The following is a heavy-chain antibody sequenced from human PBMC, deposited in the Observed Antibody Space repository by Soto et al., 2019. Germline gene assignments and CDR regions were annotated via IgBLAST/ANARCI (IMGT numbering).Heavy chain of an antibody. Sequence: SVKVSCKASGGTFSTYAISWVRRAPGQGLEWMGGIIPIFGTAKNAQKFQGRVTITADELTNTAYMELSSLRSEDTAVYYCARVTPHDCTGGSCYSLAAFGIWGQGTMVTVS. V-gene: IGHV1-69*13. D-gene: IGHD2-15*01. CDR2: IIPIFGTA. CDR1: GGTFSTYA. CDR3: ARVTPHDCTGGSCYSLAAFGI. J-gene: IGHJ3*02.